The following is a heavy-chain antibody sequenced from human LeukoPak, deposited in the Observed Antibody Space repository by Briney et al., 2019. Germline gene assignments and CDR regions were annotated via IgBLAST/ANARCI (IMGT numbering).Heavy chain of an antibody. CDR1: GFTFSSLA. V-gene: IGHV3-23*01. Sequence: QPGGSLRLSCAASGFTFSSLAMSWARQAPGKGLEWVSAISASGASTYFADSVKGRFTISRDNSRNTLYLQMNSLRAEDTVVYYCAKVPRYCSGGICYSGYFDYWGQGTLVTVSS. CDR3: AKVPRYCSGGICYSGYFDY. D-gene: IGHD2-15*01. J-gene: IGHJ4*02. CDR2: ISASGAST.